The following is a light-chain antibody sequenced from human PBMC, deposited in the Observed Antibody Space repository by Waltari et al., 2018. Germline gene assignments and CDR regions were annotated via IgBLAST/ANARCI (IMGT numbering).Light chain of an antibody. CDR1: QSLLHSNGYNY. J-gene: IGKJ2*01. Sequence: DIAMTQSPLSLPVTPGEPASISCRSSQSLLHSNGYNYLDWYLQKPGQSPQLGIYLGSNRASGVPDRFSGSGSETDFTLTISSLQAEDVAVYYCQQYYSIPYTFGQGTKLEIK. CDR2: LGS. V-gene: IGKV2-28*01. CDR3: QQYYSIPYT.